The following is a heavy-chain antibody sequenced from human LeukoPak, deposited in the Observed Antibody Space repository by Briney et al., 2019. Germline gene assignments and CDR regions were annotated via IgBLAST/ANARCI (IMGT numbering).Heavy chain of an antibody. CDR1: GFTFSSYG. Sequence: PGGSLRLSCAASGFTFSSYGMSWVRQAPGKGLEWVSAISGSGGSTYYADSVKGRFTISRDNSKNTLYLQMNSLRAEDTAVYYCAKGPPYDILTGYFDYWGQGTLVTVSS. V-gene: IGHV3-23*01. CDR2: ISGSGGST. J-gene: IGHJ4*02. CDR3: AKGPPYDILTGYFDY. D-gene: IGHD3-9*01.